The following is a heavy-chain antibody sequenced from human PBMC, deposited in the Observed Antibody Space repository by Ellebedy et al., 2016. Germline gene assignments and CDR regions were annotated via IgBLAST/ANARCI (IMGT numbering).Heavy chain of an antibody. Sequence: SETLSLTXTVSGGSISSGDYYWSWIRQPPGKGLEWIGYIYYSGSTYYNPSLKSRVTISVDTSKNQISLKLSSVTAADTAVYYCARQGGTGDIVVVWGQGTLVTVSS. J-gene: IGHJ4*02. CDR1: GGSISSGDYY. D-gene: IGHD2-2*01. V-gene: IGHV4-30-4*01. CDR3: ARQGGTGDIVVV. CDR2: IYYSGST.